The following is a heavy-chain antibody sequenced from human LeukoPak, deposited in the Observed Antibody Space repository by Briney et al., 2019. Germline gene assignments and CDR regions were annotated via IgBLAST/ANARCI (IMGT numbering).Heavy chain of an antibody. J-gene: IGHJ6*03. D-gene: IGHD3-10*01. Sequence: PSETLSLTCAVSGGSISSNSYYWGWIRQPPGKGLEWIGSIYYSGSTYYNPSLKSRVTISVDTSKNQFSLKLSSVTAADTAAYYCARVEEGYGSGRRENYYYYYMDVWGKGTTVTISS. CDR3: ARVEEGYGSGRRENYYYYYMDV. CDR1: GGSISSNSYY. CDR2: IYYSGST. V-gene: IGHV4-39*01.